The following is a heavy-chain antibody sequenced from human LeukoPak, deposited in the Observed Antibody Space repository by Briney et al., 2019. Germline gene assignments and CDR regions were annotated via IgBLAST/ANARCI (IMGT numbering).Heavy chain of an antibody. V-gene: IGHV3-48*04. CDR1: GFTFSSYS. D-gene: IGHD3-22*01. Sequence: GGSLRLSCAASGFTFSSYSMNWVRQAPGKGLEWVSYISSSSSTIYYADSVKGRFTISRDNAKNSLYLQMNSLRAEDTAVYYCARVSLQYYVSSGPFDYWGLGTLVTVSS. CDR2: ISSSSSTI. J-gene: IGHJ4*02. CDR3: ARVSLQYYVSSGPFDY.